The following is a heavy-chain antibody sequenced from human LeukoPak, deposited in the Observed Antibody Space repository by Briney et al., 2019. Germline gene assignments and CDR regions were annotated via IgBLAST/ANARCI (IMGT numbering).Heavy chain of an antibody. CDR3: ARSDCSGGACYSDY. Sequence: GGSLKLSCAASGFTFSSYAMSWVRQAPGKGLEWISYTSPSSSTIYYAAPVQGRFTISRDDAKNSLFLQLSSLRADDTAVYYSARSDCSGGACYSDYWGQGTLVTVSS. CDR1: GFTFSSYA. J-gene: IGHJ4*02. D-gene: IGHD2-15*01. CDR2: TSPSSSTI. V-gene: IGHV3-48*04.